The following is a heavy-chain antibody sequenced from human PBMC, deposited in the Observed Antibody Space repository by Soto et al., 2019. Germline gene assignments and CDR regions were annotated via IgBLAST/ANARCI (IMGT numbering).Heavy chain of an antibody. CDR3: ARDFRGYCSGGSCAPWWFDP. D-gene: IGHD2-15*01. V-gene: IGHV1-18*01. J-gene: IGHJ5*02. CDR2: ISAYNGNT. Sequence: ASVKVSCKASGYTFTSYGISWVRQAPGQGLERMGWISAYNGNTNYAQKLQGRVTMTTDTSTSTAYMELRSLRSDDTAVYYCARDFRGYCSGGSCAPWWFDPWGQGTLVTVSS. CDR1: GYTFTSYG.